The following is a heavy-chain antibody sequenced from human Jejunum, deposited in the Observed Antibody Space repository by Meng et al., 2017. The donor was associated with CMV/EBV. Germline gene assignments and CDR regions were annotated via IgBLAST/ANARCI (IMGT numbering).Heavy chain of an antibody. CDR3: AGEHCGGGNCWTGFNI. Sequence: SFSSQWMHWVRQGPGKGLVWVSGIGPGGSATMYADSVKGRFTISRDNAKNTLYLQMNSLRAEDTSVYFCAGEHCGGGNCWTGFNIWGQGATVTVSS. CDR2: IGPGGSAT. CDR1: SFSSQW. V-gene: IGHV3-74*03. J-gene: IGHJ3*02. D-gene: IGHD2-15*01.